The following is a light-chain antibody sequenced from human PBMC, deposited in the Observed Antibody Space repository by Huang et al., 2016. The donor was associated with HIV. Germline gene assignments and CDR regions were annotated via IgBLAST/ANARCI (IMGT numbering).Light chain of an antibody. J-gene: IGKJ1*01. CDR3: MQGLQTWT. CDR1: QSLLHSNGHNS. Sequence: DIVMVQSPASLSVTPGEAASITCRSSQSLLHSNGHNSLDWYWPKPGQSPQPRIYLGSSRAAGGPDRFSGSGAGTDFTLISNRVEAGDVGIYYCMQGLQTWTFGQGTKVEI. CDR2: LGS. V-gene: IGKV2-28*01.